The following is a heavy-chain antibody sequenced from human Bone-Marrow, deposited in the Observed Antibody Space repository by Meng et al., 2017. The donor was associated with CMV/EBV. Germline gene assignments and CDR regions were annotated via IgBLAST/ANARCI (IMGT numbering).Heavy chain of an antibody. V-gene: IGHV3-30*02. Sequence: GESLKISCAASGFTFSSYGMHWVRQAPGKGLEWGAFIRYDGSNKYYADSVKGRFTISRDNSKNTLYLQMNSLRAEDTAVYYCAKVLYSSSSGDYWGQGTLVTVSS. J-gene: IGHJ4*02. CDR3: AKVLYSSSSGDY. D-gene: IGHD6-6*01. CDR1: GFTFSSYG. CDR2: IRYDGSNK.